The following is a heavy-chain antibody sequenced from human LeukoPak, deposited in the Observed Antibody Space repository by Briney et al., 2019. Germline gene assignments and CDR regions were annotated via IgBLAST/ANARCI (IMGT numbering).Heavy chain of an antibody. V-gene: IGHV3-30*18. CDR3: AKDLARDPYYYYGMDV. D-gene: IGHD3-16*01. Sequence: PGGSLRLSCAASGFTFSSYGMHWVRQAPGKGLEWVAVISYDGSNKYYADSVKGRFTISRDNSKNTLYLQMNSLRAEDTAVYYCAKDLARDPYYYYGMDVWGQGTTVTVSS. CDR2: ISYDGSNK. J-gene: IGHJ6*02. CDR1: GFTFSSYG.